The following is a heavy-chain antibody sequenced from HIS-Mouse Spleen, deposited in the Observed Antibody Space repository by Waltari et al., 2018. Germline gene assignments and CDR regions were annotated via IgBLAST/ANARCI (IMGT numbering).Heavy chain of an antibody. Sequence: PGLVKPSETLSLTCTVSGGSISSSSYYWGWIRQPPGKGLEWIGSIDYSGSTYYNPSLKSRVTRSVDTSKNQFSLKLSSVTAADTAVYYCAREIPYSSSWYDWYFDLWGRGTLVTVSS. D-gene: IGHD6-13*01. V-gene: IGHV4-39*07. CDR3: AREIPYSSSWYDWYFDL. CDR2: IDYSGST. CDR1: GGSISSSSYY. J-gene: IGHJ2*01.